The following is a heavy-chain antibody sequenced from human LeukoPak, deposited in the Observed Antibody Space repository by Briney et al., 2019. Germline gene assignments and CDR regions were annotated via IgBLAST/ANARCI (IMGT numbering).Heavy chain of an antibody. V-gene: IGHV5-51*01. J-gene: IGHJ4*02. Sequence: GESLKISCKGSGYSFTNYWIGWVRQMPGKGLEWMGIIYPGNSDTRYSPSFQGQVTISADKSIGTAYLQWSSLKASDTAMYYCARWGTVARFIVDYWGQGTLVTVSS. CDR1: GYSFTNYW. CDR3: ARWGTVARFIVDY. D-gene: IGHD4-17*01. CDR2: IYPGNSDT.